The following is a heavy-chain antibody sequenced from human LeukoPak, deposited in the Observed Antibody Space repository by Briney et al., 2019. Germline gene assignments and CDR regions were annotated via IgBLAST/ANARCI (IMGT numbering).Heavy chain of an antibody. J-gene: IGHJ3*02. Sequence: TSETLSLTCTVSGGSISSYYWSWIRQPPGKGLEWIGSIYYSGTTHSNPSLKSRATISVDTSKNHLSLKVSSVTAADTAVYYCARGASGTLYDAFDIWGQGTMVTVSS. CDR3: ARGASGTLYDAFDI. CDR1: GGSISSYY. D-gene: IGHD1-26*01. V-gene: IGHV4-59*01. CDR2: IYYSGTT.